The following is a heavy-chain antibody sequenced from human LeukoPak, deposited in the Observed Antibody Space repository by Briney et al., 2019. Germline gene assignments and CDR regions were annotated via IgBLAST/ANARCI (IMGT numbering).Heavy chain of an antibody. CDR1: AFTVNNKY. J-gene: IGHJ4*02. CDR2: IRSQAYSGTT. Sequence: GGSLRLSCADSAFTVNNKYMSWVRQAPGRGLEWVGFIRSQAYSGTTEYATSVKDRFTISRDDSKSIAYLQMNSLKTEDTAVYYCTRDIVSISQPYYFDYWGQGTLVTVSS. CDR3: TRDIVSISQPYYFDY. V-gene: IGHV3-49*04. D-gene: IGHD2-2*01.